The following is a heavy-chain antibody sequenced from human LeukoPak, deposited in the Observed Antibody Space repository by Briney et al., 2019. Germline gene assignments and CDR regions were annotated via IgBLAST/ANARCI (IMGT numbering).Heavy chain of an antibody. D-gene: IGHD1-14*01. CDR1: GFTFSSYS. CDR2: ISSSSSTI. Sequence: PGGSLGLSCAASGFTFSSYSMNWVRQAPGKGLEWVSYISSSSSTIYYADSVKGRFTISRDNAKNPLYPQMNSLRAEDTAVYYCARDSTGAVPDYWGQGTLVTVSS. V-gene: IGHV3-48*04. CDR3: ARDSTGAVPDY. J-gene: IGHJ4*02.